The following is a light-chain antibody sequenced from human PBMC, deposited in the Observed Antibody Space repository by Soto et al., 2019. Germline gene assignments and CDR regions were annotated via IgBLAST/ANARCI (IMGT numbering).Light chain of an antibody. CDR1: SSDVGYYNY. J-gene: IGLJ2*01. CDR2: DVS. Sequence: QSALTQPASVSGSPGQSITISCTGTSSDVGYYNYVSWYQQHPGKAPNLMIYDVSNRPSGVSNRFSGSKSGNTASLTISGLQAEDEADYYCSSQGTSSTLVFCGGTKLTVL. CDR3: SSQGTSSTLV. V-gene: IGLV2-14*01.